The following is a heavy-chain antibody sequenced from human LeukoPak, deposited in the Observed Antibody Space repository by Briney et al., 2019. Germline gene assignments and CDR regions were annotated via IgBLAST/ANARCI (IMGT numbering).Heavy chain of an antibody. CDR1: GGSISSSGYY. V-gene: IGHV4-39*07. CDR2: IYHSGST. Sequence: SETLSLTCTVSGGSISSSGYYWGWIRQPPGKGLEWIGSIYHSGSTYYNPSLKSRVTISVDTSKNQFSLKLSSVTAADTAVYYCARIDSYQDIVVVPAAMSPYYYYYMDVWGKGTTVTVSS. J-gene: IGHJ6*03. CDR3: ARIDSYQDIVVVPAAMSPYYYYYMDV. D-gene: IGHD2-2*01.